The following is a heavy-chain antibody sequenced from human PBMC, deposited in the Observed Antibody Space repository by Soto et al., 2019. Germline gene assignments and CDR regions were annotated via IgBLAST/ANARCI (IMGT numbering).Heavy chain of an antibody. CDR1: GFTFSSYA. J-gene: IGHJ4*02. V-gene: IGHV3-30-3*01. D-gene: IGHD2-21*02. Sequence: PGGSLRLSCAASGFTFSSYAMHWVRQSPGKGLEWVAVISYDGSNKYYADSVKGRFTISRDNSKNTLYLQMNSLRAEDTAVYYCAREGYCGGDCYAFDYWGQGTLVTVS. CDR2: ISYDGSNK. CDR3: AREGYCGGDCYAFDY.